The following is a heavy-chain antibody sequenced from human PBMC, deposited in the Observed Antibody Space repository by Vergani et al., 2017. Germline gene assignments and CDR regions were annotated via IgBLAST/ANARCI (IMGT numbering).Heavy chain of an antibody. Sequence: VQLVESGGGLVQPGRSLRLSCAASGFFFSDYYMSWLRQAPGKGLEWVSFISSSSTTISYADSVKGRFTISRDNGEYSLYLQMNSLRAEDTAVYFCARGTPGYQGGDRRFDPWGQGTLVTVSS. V-gene: IGHV3-11*04. J-gene: IGHJ5*02. CDR3: ARGTPGYQGGDRRFDP. D-gene: IGHD5-12*01. CDR1: GFFFSDYY. CDR2: ISSSSTTI.